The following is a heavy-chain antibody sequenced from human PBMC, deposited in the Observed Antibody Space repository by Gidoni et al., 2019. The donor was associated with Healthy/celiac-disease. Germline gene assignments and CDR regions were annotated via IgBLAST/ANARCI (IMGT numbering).Heavy chain of an antibody. J-gene: IGHJ3*02. Sequence: QVQLQESGPGLVKPSETLSLTCTVSGGSISSYYWSWIRQPAGKGLEWIGRIYTSGSTTYNPSLKSRVTMSVDTSKNQFSLKLSSVTAADTAVYYCARVPSGRDGYNYYAFDIWGQGTMVTVSS. D-gene: IGHD5-12*01. V-gene: IGHV4-4*07. CDR3: ARVPSGRDGYNYYAFDI. CDR1: GGSISSYY. CDR2: IYTSGST.